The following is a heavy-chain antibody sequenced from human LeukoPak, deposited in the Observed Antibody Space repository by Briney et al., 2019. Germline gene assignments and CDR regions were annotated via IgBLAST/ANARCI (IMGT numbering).Heavy chain of an antibody. CDR2: INHSGSI. V-gene: IGHV4-34*01. CDR1: GGSFSGYS. D-gene: IGHD5-12*01. Sequence: SETLSLTCAVYGGSFSGYSWSWVRQPPGKGLEWIGEINHSGSINYNPSPKSRVTISVDTSKNQFSLKLSSVTAADTAVYYCARQGSGYDFDYWGQGTLVTVSS. CDR3: ARQGSGYDFDY. J-gene: IGHJ4*02.